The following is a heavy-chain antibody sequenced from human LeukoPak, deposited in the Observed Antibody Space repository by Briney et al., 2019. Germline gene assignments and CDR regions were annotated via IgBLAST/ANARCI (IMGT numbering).Heavy chain of an antibody. Sequence: SETLSLTCTVSGGSISSYYWSWIRQPPGKGLEWIGYIYYSGSTKYNPYLKSRLTITVDTSKNQSSWKLSSVSAPDMAVYYCARYTPIAAAFDYWGQGTLVTVSS. V-gene: IGHV4-59*08. D-gene: IGHD6-13*01. CDR1: GGSISSYY. CDR2: IYYSGST. CDR3: ARYTPIAAAFDY. J-gene: IGHJ4*02.